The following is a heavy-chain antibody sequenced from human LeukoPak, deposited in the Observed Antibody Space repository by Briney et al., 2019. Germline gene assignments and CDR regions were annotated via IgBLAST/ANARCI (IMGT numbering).Heavy chain of an antibody. V-gene: IGHV3-53*01. Sequence: GGSLRLSCVASGFTVSGVYMSWVRQAPGQGLDWVSVIYSDDSTYYADSVKGRFTISRDNSKNTLNLQMNSLRAEDTAVYYCASRPRDAAALDYWGQGTLVTVSS. CDR3: ASRPRDAAALDY. CDR2: IYSDDST. CDR1: GFTVSGVY. D-gene: IGHD6-13*01. J-gene: IGHJ4*02.